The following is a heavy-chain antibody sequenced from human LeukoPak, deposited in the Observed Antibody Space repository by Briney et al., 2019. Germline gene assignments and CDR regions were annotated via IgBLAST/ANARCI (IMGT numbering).Heavy chain of an antibody. CDR3: ARGSYYDTNWFDP. CDR2: MNPNSGNT. J-gene: IGHJ5*02. V-gene: IGHV1-8*01. CDR1: GYTFTSYD. Sequence: ASVKVSCKASGYTFTSYDINWVRQATGQGLECMRWMNPNSGNTGYAQKFQGRVTMTRNTSISTAYMELSSLRSEDTAVYYCARGSYYDTNWFDPWGQGTLVTVSS. D-gene: IGHD1-26*01.